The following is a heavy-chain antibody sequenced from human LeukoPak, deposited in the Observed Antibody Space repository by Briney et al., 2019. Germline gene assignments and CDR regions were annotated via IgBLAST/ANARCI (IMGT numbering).Heavy chain of an antibody. D-gene: IGHD2-2*02. CDR3: ARDFRDIVVVPAAIQSYYYGMDV. CDR1: GFTFSSYS. Sequence: GGSLRLSCAASGFTFSSYSMNWVRQAPGEGLEWVSSISSSSSYIYYADSVKGRFTISRDNAKNSLYLQMNSLRAEDTAVYYCARDFRDIVVVPAAIQSYYYGMDVWGQGTTVTVSS. CDR2: ISSSSSYI. J-gene: IGHJ6*02. V-gene: IGHV3-21*01.